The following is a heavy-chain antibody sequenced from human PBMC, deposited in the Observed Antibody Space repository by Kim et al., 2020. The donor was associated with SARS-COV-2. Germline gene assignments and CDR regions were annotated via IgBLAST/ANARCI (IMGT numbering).Heavy chain of an antibody. V-gene: IGHV5-51*01. D-gene: IGHD3-16*01. CDR2: SDT. J-gene: IGHJ5*02. Sequence: SDTRYRPPFQGHVTISADKSISTAYLQWSSLKASDTAMYYCARQFGGFDPWGQGTLVTVSS. CDR3: ARQFGGFDP.